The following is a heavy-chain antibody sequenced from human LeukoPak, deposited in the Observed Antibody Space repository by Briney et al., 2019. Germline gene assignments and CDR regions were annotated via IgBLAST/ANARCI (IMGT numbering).Heavy chain of an antibody. CDR1: GGTFSSYA. D-gene: IGHD6-6*01. Sequence: SVKVSCKASGGTFSSYAISWVRQAPGQGLEWMGGIIPIFGTANYAQKFQGRVTITADESTSTAYMELSSLRSADTAVYYCARVPLSSSRLGYYYGMDVWGQGTTVTVSS. CDR2: IIPIFGTA. CDR3: ARVPLSSSRLGYYYGMDV. J-gene: IGHJ6*02. V-gene: IGHV1-69*01.